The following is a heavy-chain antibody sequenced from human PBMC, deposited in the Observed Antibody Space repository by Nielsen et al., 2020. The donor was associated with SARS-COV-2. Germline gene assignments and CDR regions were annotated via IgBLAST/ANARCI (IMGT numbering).Heavy chain of an antibody. CDR2: MNPNSGNT. V-gene: IGHV1-8*01. CDR3: ARATYYYDSSGYYPDY. Sequence: ASVKVSCKASGYIFTSYDINWVRQATGQGLEWMGWMNPNSGNTGYAQKSQGRVTMTRNTSISTAYMELSSLRSEDTAVYYCARATYYYDSSGYYPDYWGQGTLVTVSS. J-gene: IGHJ4*02. CDR1: GYIFTSYD. D-gene: IGHD3-22*01.